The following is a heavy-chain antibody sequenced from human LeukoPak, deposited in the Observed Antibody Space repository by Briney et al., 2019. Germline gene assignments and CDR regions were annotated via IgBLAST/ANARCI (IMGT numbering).Heavy chain of an antibody. CDR1: GGSISGYY. Sequence: SETLSLTCTVSGGSISGYYWSWIRQPPGKGLEWIGYIHYSGNTNYNPSLKSRVTISVDTSKNQFSLKLSSVTAADTAVYYCATDNSYGSGSYYTWGQGTLVTVSS. J-gene: IGHJ4*02. V-gene: IGHV4-59*01. CDR3: ATDNSYGSGSYYT. CDR2: IHYSGNT. D-gene: IGHD3-10*01.